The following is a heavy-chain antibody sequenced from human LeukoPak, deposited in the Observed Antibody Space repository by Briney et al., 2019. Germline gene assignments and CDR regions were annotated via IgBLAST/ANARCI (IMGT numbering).Heavy chain of an antibody. Sequence: GASVKVSCKASGYIFTSYFMHWVRQAPGQGLEWMGIINPSGGSTTYAQKFQGRVTMTRDTSTRTVYMELSSLRSEDTAVYYCARDSRDSGTITIDYWGQGTLVTVSS. V-gene: IGHV1-46*01. J-gene: IGHJ4*02. D-gene: IGHD1-14*01. CDR3: ARDSRDSGTITIDY. CDR1: GYIFTSYF. CDR2: INPSGGST.